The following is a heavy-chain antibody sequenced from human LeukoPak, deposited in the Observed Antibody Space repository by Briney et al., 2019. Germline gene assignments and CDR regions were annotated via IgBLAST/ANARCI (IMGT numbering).Heavy chain of an antibody. CDR2: ITYDGSST. CDR3: ARGDRITMIVVAQSLDY. J-gene: IGHJ4*02. V-gene: IGHV3-74*01. Sequence: GGSLRLYCAASGFTFSSYAMHWVRHDPGKGLEWVSLITYDGSSTSYADSVKGRFTISRDNAKNTLYLQMNSLRAEDTAVYYCARGDRITMIVVAQSLDYWGQGTLVTVSS. D-gene: IGHD3-22*01. CDR1: GFTFSSYA.